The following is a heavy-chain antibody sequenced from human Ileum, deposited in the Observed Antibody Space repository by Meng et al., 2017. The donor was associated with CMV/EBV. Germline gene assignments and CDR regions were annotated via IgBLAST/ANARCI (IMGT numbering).Heavy chain of an antibody. CDR1: GGSFSDYR. J-gene: IGHJ3*02. Sequence: QGQLQQWGAGLLKPSETLSLTCAVYGGSFSDYRWTWIRQPPGKGLEWIGEINHSGITNYNPSLKSRVIISVDTSKNQFSLRLSSVTAADTAVYDCARDRRDRRDGHNYADAFDIWGQGTMVTVSS. D-gene: IGHD5-24*01. CDR2: INHSGIT. V-gene: IGHV4-34*01. CDR3: ARDRRDRRDGHNYADAFDI.